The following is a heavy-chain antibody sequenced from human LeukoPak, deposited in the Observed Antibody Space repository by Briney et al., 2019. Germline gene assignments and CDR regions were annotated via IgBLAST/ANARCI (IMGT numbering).Heavy chain of an antibody. CDR3: VRVGNSLNYFDC. J-gene: IGHJ4*02. Sequence: GGSLRLSCAASGFSFSSYEMNWVRQASGKGLEWVSYIRSSGITTYYADSVKGRFTISRDNAKDSLYLQMNSLRAEDTAVYYCVRVGNSLNYFDCWGQGTLVTVSS. CDR1: GFSFSSYE. CDR2: IRSSGITT. V-gene: IGHV3-48*03. D-gene: IGHD3-16*01.